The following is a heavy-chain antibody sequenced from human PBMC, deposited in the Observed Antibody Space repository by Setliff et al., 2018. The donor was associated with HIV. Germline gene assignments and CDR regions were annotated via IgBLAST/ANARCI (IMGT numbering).Heavy chain of an antibody. CDR1: GFTFNNYA. Sequence: GGSLRLSCAASGFTFNNYALSWVRQAPGKGLEWLSVVSGNGGTTYSADPVKGRFTISRDNAKNTLYLQMNSLRAEDTAVYYCARDGALDTTGTTIGPPDYWGQGTLVTVSS. J-gene: IGHJ4*02. CDR3: ARDGALDTTGTTIGPPDY. V-gene: IGHV3-23*01. CDR2: VSGNGGTT. D-gene: IGHD1-1*01.